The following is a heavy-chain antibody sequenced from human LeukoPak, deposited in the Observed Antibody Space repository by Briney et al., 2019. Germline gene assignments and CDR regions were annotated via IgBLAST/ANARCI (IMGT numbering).Heavy chain of an antibody. CDR1: GFTFSNYW. CDR2: IYVDGRTT. Sequence: GGSLRLSCVASGFTFSNYWMHWVRQPPGKGLVWVSRIYVDGRTTNYADSVKGRFTISRDNSKNTMYLQMNSLRAEDTAVYYCARPLRINCGMDVWGQGTTVTVSS. CDR3: ARPLRINCGMDV. V-gene: IGHV3-74*01. J-gene: IGHJ6*02. D-gene: IGHD3-3*01.